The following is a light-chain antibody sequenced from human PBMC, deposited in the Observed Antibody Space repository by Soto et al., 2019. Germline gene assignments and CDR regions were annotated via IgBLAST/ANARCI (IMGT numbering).Light chain of an antibody. CDR1: QSISSW. J-gene: IGKJ1*01. CDR3: QQYNSFSPRT. V-gene: IGKV1-5*01. Sequence: DIQMTQSPSTLSSSLGDRVTITCRTSQSISSWLAWYQQKPGRAPKLLIYDASSLKSGVPSRFSGSGSGTEFSPTIISRQPDDVAAYYCQQYNSFSPRTFGQGTKVEIK. CDR2: DAS.